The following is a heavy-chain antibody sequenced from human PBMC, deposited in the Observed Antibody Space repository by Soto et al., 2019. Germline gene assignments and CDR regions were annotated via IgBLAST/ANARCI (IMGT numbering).Heavy chain of an antibody. Sequence: QVQLVQSGAEVKKPGASVKISCKASGYTFIHYYIHWVRQAPGQGLEWMAIINPNGGSTNYAQKFQGRVTVTSDTSTTTVSMELNSLESDDTAGYFCARSLLQGDFWGQGTLVTVSS. CDR1: GYTFIHYY. CDR2: INPNGGST. CDR3: ARSLLQGDF. V-gene: IGHV1-46*01. J-gene: IGHJ4*02. D-gene: IGHD2-21*01.